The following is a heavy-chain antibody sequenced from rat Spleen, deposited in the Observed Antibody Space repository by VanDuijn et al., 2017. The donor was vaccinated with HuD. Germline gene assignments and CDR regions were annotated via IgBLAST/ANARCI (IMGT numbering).Heavy chain of an antibody. Sequence: EVQLVETGGGLVQPGESLKLSCVASGFTFSGYWMYWLRQAPGEGLEWISSISPDGGITYYPDSVKGRFTISRDNAENTVYLQMNSLRSEDTATYYCGKDMNYYSTYPFYVMGDWGQGASVTVSS. V-gene: IGHV5-58*01. CDR2: ISPDGGIT. CDR3: GKDMNYYSTYPFYVMGD. J-gene: IGHJ4*01. CDR1: GFTFSGYW. D-gene: IGHD1-2*01.